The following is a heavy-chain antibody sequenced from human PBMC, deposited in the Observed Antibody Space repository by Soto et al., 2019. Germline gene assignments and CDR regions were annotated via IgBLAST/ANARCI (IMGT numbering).Heavy chain of an antibody. Sequence: QVQLVETGGGVVQPGRSLRLSCAASGFTFSSYGMHWVRQAPGKGLEWVAVISYDGSNKYYADSVKGRFTISRDNSKNTLYLQMNSLRAEDTAVYYCAKEPSSGWYWAFNWFDPWGQGTLVTVSS. V-gene: IGHV3-30*18. J-gene: IGHJ5*02. CDR3: AKEPSSGWYWAFNWFDP. CDR2: ISYDGSNK. D-gene: IGHD6-19*01. CDR1: GFTFSSYG.